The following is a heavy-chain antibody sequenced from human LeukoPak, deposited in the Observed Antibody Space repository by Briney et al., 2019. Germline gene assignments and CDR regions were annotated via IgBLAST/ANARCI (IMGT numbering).Heavy chain of an antibody. CDR3: ARGRGSSGSYLRN. J-gene: IGHJ1*01. CDR1: GGSFSGYY. V-gene: IGHV4-34*01. CDR2: INHSGST. D-gene: IGHD1-26*01. Sequence: SETLSLTCAVYGGSFSGYYWSWIRQPPGKGLEWIGEINHSGSTNYNPSLKSRVTISVDTSKNQFSLKMSSVTAADTAVYYCARGRGSSGSYLRNWGEGALVTVSS.